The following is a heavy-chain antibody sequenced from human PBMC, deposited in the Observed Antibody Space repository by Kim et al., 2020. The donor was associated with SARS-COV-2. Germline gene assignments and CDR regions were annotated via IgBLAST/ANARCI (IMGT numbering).Heavy chain of an antibody. V-gene: IGHV1-8*01. Sequence: ASVKVSCKDSGYTFTSYDINWVRQATGQGLEWMGWMSPNSGNTGYAQKFQGRVTMTRNTSISTAYMELSSLRSEDTAVYYCARAEVPYYYGSGSYPYWGQGTLVTVSS. D-gene: IGHD3-10*01. J-gene: IGHJ4*02. CDR1: GYTFTSYD. CDR3: ARAEVPYYYGSGSYPY. CDR2: MSPNSGNT.